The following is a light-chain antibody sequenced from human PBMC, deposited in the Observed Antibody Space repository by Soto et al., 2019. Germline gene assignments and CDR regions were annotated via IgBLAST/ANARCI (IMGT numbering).Light chain of an antibody. Sequence: EVVVPQSPATLSVSPGETVTLSCRASQDITTFLAWYHQKPGQAPSLLIYGSSTRSTRIPARFSGSGSGIEFTLTISSLQSEDFGVYYCQQYKDWPLTFGGGTKVEIK. CDR2: GSS. V-gene: IGKV3-15*01. CDR1: QDITTF. J-gene: IGKJ4*01. CDR3: QQYKDWPLT.